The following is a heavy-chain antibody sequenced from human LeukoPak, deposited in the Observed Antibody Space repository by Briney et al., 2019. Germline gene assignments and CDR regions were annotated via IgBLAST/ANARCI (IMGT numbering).Heavy chain of an antibody. D-gene: IGHD3-9*01. Sequence: PGGSLRLSCAASEFTFSSFWMHWVRQAPGKGLVWVSHINSDGSRTTYADSVKGRFTISRDNAKNTLYLQMNSLRAEDTAVYYCAMALRYSSYDMDVWGQGTLVTVSS. CDR1: EFTFSSFW. CDR2: INSDGSRT. V-gene: IGHV3-74*01. CDR3: AMALRYSSYDMDV. J-gene: IGHJ4*02.